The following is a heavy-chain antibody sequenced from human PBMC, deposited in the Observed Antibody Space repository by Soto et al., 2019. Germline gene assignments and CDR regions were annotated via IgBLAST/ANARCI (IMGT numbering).Heavy chain of an antibody. J-gene: IGHJ4*02. Sequence: PSETLSLTCAVYGGPFSAYYWSWIRQPPGKGLEWIGEINHSGSTNYNPSLKSRLTISVDTSKSQFSLKLSSVTGADTAVYYCARVACGSDCLDYWGQGTLVTVSS. CDR1: GGPFSAYY. V-gene: IGHV4-34*01. CDR3: ARVACGSDCLDY. D-gene: IGHD2-21*01. CDR2: INHSGST.